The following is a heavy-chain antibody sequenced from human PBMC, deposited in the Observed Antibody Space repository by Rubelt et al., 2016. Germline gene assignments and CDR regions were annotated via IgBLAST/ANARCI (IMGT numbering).Heavy chain of an antibody. J-gene: IGHJ4*02. CDR1: GYTFTSYG. Sequence: QVQLVQSGAEVKKPGASVKVSCKASGYTFTSYGISWVRQAPGQGLEWMGWISAYNGNTNYDQKRQGRDTMTTDTTTSTAYMELSGLRSDDTAVYYWARERDDYGDYWGQGTLVTVSS. CDR2: ISAYNGNT. V-gene: IGHV1-18*01. D-gene: IGHD5-24*01. CDR3: ARERDDYGDY.